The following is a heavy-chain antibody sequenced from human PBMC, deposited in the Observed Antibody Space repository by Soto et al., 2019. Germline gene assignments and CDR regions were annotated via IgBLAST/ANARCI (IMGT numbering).Heavy chain of an antibody. CDR2: VNPILSLS. V-gene: IGHV1-69*02. D-gene: IGHD3-10*01. J-gene: IGHJ4*02. CDR1: GDTFSFYS. Sequence: QVQLVQSGAEVKRPGSSVKVSCKASGDTFSFYSINWVRQAPGLGLEWMGRVNPILSLSNYAQRFQGRVTRTADKATSKAYMVISSLRAEDTAIYYCATSYGSGYRAFDYWGQGAQVIVSS. CDR3: ATSYGSGYRAFDY.